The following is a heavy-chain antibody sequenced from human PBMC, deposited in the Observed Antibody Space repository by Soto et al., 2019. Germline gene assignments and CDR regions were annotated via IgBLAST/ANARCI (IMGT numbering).Heavy chain of an antibody. J-gene: IGHJ4*02. D-gene: IGHD4-17*01. CDR2: ISAYNSNT. CDR3: ARVVDMTTVTYYYFDY. V-gene: IGHV1-18*01. Sequence: ASVKVSCKASGYTFTSYGISWVRQAPGQGLEWMGWISAYNSNTNYAQKLQGRVTMTTDTSTSTAYMELRSLRSDDTAVYYCARVVDMTTVTYYYFDYWGQGTLVTVSS. CDR1: GYTFTSYG.